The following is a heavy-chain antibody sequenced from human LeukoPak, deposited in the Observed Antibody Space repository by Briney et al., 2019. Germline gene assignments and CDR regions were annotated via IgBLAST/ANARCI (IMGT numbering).Heavy chain of an antibody. CDR2: IIPIFGTA. CDR1: GGTVSSYA. D-gene: IGHD3-22*01. V-gene: IGHV1-69*13. CDR3: AREPTYYYDSSGYSWFDY. J-gene: IGHJ4*02. Sequence: SVRVSCKASGGTVSSYAISWVRQAPGQGLEWMGGIIPIFGTANYAQKFQGRVTITADESTSTAYMELSSLRSEDTAVYYCAREPTYYYDSSGYSWFDYWGQGTLVTVSS.